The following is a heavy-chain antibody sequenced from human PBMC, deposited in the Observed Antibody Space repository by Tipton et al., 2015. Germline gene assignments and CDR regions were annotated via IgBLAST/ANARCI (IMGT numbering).Heavy chain of an antibody. CDR2: IKQDGSEK. V-gene: IGHV3-7*03. D-gene: IGHD3-3*01. CDR1: RFTFSNYW. J-gene: IGHJ4*02. CDR3: ARDILNDFCSGWPEEY. Sequence: SLRLSCAASRFTFSNYWMSWVRQAPGKGLEWVANIKQDGSEKYYVDSVKGRFTISRDNAKNSLYLQMNSLRAEDTAVYYCARDILNDFCSGWPEEYWGQGTLVTVSS.